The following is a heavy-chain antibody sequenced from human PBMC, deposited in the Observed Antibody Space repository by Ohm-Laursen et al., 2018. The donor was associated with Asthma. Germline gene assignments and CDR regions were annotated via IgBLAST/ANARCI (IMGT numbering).Heavy chain of an antibody. D-gene: IGHD2-15*01. Sequence: TLSLTCAVYAGSFSGYYWSWICQPPGKGLERIGEVNHSGSTTYNPSLKSRVTISVATTTNQFSLKLSSVTAADTAVYYCARVGYCSGGSCSHYWGQGTLVTVSS. J-gene: IGHJ4*02. V-gene: IGHV4-34*01. CDR1: AGSFSGYY. CDR3: ARVGYCSGGSCSHY. CDR2: VNHSGST.